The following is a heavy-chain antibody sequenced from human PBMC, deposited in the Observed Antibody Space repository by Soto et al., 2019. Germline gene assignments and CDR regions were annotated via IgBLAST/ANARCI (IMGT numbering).Heavy chain of an antibody. CDR3: AKDVGNLYYFEN. V-gene: IGHV3-23*01. CDR1: GFTFSTYA. Sequence: PGGSLRLSCAASGFTFSTYAMSWVRQAPGKGLEWVSGISGSGGSTYYADSVKGRFTISRDNSKNRLYLQMNSLRAEDPAVYYCAKDVGNLYYFENWGQGTLVTVSS. J-gene: IGHJ4*02. CDR2: ISGSGGST. D-gene: IGHD2-15*01.